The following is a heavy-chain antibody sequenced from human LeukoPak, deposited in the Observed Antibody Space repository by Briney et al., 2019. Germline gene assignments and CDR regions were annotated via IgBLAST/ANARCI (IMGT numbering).Heavy chain of an antibody. J-gene: IGHJ6*02. CDR2: ISISGGST. CDR3: ARLHYYGSGSYFWYYYYGMDV. Sequence: GGSLRLSCAASGFTFSSHAMSWVRQAPGKGLEWVSAISISGGSTYYADSVKGRFTISRDNVKNSLYLQMNSLRAEDTAVYYCARLHYYGSGSYFWYYYYGMDVWGQGTTVTVSS. CDR1: GFTFSSHA. V-gene: IGHV3-23*01. D-gene: IGHD3-10*01.